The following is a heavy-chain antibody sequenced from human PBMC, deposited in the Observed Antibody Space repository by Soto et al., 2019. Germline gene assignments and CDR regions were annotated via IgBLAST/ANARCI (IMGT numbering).Heavy chain of an antibody. V-gene: IGHV3-23*01. D-gene: IGHD2-15*01. Sequence: SLRLSCVVAGFRFSVNAMSWVRQAPGKGLEWVSSISGSGESTYYAGSVKGRFIVSRDNSKDTLYLQLNSLRAEDTALYYCAKDLLGSGDSCYHFDYWCQGILVTVS. J-gene: IGHJ4*02. CDR1: GFRFSVNA. CDR2: ISGSGEST. CDR3: AKDLLGSGDSCYHFDY.